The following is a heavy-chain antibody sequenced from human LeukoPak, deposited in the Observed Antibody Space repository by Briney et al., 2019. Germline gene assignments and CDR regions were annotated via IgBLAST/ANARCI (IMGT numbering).Heavy chain of an antibody. CDR2: TSAYNGNT. J-gene: IGHJ6*03. CDR3: ARRGSSTSSPYYYYYYMDV. D-gene: IGHD2-2*01. V-gene: IGHV1-18*01. Sequence: ASVKVSCKASGYTFTSYGISWVRQAPGQGLEWMGWTSAYNGNTNYAQKLQGRVTMTTDTSTSTAYMELRSLRSDDTAVYYCARRGSSTSSPYYYYYYMDVWGKGTTVTVSS. CDR1: GYTFTSYG.